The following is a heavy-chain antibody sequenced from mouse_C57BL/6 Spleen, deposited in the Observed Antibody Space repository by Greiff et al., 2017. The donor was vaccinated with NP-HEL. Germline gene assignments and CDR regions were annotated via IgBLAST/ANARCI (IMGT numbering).Heavy chain of an antibody. CDR3: ARQNYGSNSYAMDY. CDR1: GYTFTSYT. J-gene: IGHJ4*01. CDR2: INPSSGYT. V-gene: IGHV1-4*01. D-gene: IGHD1-1*01. Sequence: VQLQQSGAELARPGASVKMSCKASGYTFTSYTMHWVKQRPGQGLEWIGYINPSSGYTKYNQKFKDKATLNADKSSSTAYMQLSSLTSEDSAVYYCARQNYGSNSYAMDYWGQGTSVTVSS.